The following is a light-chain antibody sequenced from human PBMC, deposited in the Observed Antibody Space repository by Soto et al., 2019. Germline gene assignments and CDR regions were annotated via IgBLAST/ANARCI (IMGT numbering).Light chain of an antibody. CDR1: NSDVGGYNY. Sequence: QSVLTQPASVSGSPGQSITISCTGTNSDVGGYNYVSWYQQHPGKAPKLMIYEVSNRPSGVSNRFSGSKSGNTASLTISGLQAEDEAEYYCNSYTSSSTLYVFGTGTKLTVL. CDR2: EVS. J-gene: IGLJ1*01. V-gene: IGLV2-14*01. CDR3: NSYTSSSTLYV.